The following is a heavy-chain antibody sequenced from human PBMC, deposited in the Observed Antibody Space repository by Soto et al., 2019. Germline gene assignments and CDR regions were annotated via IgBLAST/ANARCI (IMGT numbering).Heavy chain of an antibody. Sequence: PSGTLSLTCTASGGTISSGGYYWSRLPPPPGPGLARLGSIYYSKNTYSNPALNRRNTTIVDTYNNQSTLKLSSVTAADTDVYYCARPPSRNYFDYWGQGTLVTVS. CDR3: ARPPSRNYFDY. J-gene: IGHJ4*02. D-gene: IGHD6-13*01. V-gene: IGHV4-30-4*01. CDR2: IYYSKNT. CDR1: GGTISSGGYY.